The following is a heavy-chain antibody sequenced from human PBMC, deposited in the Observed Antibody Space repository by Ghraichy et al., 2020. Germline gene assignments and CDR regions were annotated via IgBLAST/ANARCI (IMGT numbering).Heavy chain of an antibody. Sequence: TLSLTCTVSGGSISSSSYYWGWIRQPPGKGLEWIGSIYYSGSTYYNPSLKSRVTISVDTSKNQFSLKLSSVTAADTAVYYCARQVGSSWYPRPPYYYYYGMDVWGQGTTVTVSS. CDR2: IYYSGST. CDR1: GGSISSSSYY. D-gene: IGHD6-13*01. J-gene: IGHJ6*02. V-gene: IGHV4-39*01. CDR3: ARQVGSSWYPRPPYYYYYGMDV.